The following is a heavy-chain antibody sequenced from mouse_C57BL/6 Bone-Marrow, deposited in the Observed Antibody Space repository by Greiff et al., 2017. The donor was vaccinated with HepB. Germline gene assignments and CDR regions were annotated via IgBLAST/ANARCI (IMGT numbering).Heavy chain of an antibody. CDR1: GFTFSSYG. CDR2: ISSGGSYT. J-gene: IGHJ2*01. D-gene: IGHD1-1*01. V-gene: IGHV5-6*01. CDR3: ARHYGSSDGYFDY. Sequence: EVKLVESGGDLVKPGGSLKLSCAASGFTFSSYGMSWVRQTPDKRLEWVATISSGGSYTYYPDSVKGRFTISRDNAKNTLYLQMSSLKSEDTAMYYCARHYGSSDGYFDYWGQGTTLTVSS.